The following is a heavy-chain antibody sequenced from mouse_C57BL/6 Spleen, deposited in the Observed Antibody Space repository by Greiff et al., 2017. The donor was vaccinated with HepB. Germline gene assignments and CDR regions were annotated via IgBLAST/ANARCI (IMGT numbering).Heavy chain of an antibody. V-gene: IGHV1-53*01. CDR2: SNPSNGGT. Sequence: VQLQQPGTELVKPGASVKLSCKASGYTFTSYWMHWVKQRPGQGLEWIGNSNPSNGGTNYNEKFKSKATLTVDKSSSTAYMQLSSLTSEDSAVYYCAREGYGNYPFAYWGQGTLVTVSA. CDR1: GYTFTSYW. J-gene: IGHJ3*01. CDR3: AREGYGNYPFAY. D-gene: IGHD2-10*02.